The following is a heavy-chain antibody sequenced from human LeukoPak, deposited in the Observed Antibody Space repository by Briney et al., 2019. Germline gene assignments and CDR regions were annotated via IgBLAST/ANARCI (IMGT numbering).Heavy chain of an antibody. CDR3: ARDEDLVVLAATVAHFQY. J-gene: IGHJ1*01. Sequence: SVSVSCKASGYTFTDYYMHWVRRAPGQGLEWMGWINPNSGGTNYAQKFQGRVTMTRDTSISTAYMELSRLRSDDTAVYYCARDEDLVVLAATVAHFQYWGQGTLVTVSS. V-gene: IGHV1-2*02. CDR1: GYTFTDYY. D-gene: IGHD2-15*01. CDR2: INPNSGGT.